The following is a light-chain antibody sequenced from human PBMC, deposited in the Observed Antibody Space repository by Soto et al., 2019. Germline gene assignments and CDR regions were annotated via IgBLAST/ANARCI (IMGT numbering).Light chain of an antibody. Sequence: EIVMTQSPAMLSVSPGERATLSCRASQNVNNRLAWYQQKAGQPPRLLIYGASTRATGIPARFSGSGSGTEFTLNISSLQSEDFAVYYCQHFNSWPLLFGQGTKVDIK. CDR1: QNVNNR. CDR3: QHFNSWPLL. CDR2: GAS. J-gene: IGKJ1*01. V-gene: IGKV3-15*01.